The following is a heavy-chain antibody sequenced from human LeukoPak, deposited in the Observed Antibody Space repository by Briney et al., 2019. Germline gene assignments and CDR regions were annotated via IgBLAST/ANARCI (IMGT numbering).Heavy chain of an antibody. Sequence: GSSVKVSCKASGGTFSSYAISWVRQAPGQGLEWMGGIIPIFGTANYAQKFQGRVTITTDESTSTAYMELSSLKASDTAMYYCARQGSGSSVGYFDYWGQGTLVTVSS. J-gene: IGHJ4*02. CDR1: GGTFSSYA. CDR3: ARQGSGSSVGYFDY. CDR2: IIPIFGTA. D-gene: IGHD1-26*01. V-gene: IGHV1-69*05.